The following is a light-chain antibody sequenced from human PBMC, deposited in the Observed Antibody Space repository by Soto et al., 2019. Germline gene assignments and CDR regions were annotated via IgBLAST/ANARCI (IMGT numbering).Light chain of an antibody. CDR2: PAS. V-gene: IGKV1D-16*01. Sequence: DIQMTQSPSSVSASIGDRVIITCRASQDIGTWLAWYQQKPGQVLNLLMYPASSLHSGVPSRFSGSGSGTEFTLTISSLQPDDFATYYCQQYNSYPLTFGGGTKVDIK. CDR1: QDIGTW. J-gene: IGKJ4*01. CDR3: QQYNSYPLT.